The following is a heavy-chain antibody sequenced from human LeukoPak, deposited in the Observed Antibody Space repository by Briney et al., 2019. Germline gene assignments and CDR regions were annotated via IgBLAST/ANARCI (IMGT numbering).Heavy chain of an antibody. J-gene: IGHJ6*02. CDR2: ISSSGRLM. V-gene: IGHV3-11*01. Sequence: GGSLRLSCAASGFTFSEYYINWIRQAPGKGLEWVSHISSSGRLMKYADSVRGRFTITRDNAQNFMSLQMNNLKPEDTAVYYCARDTNNGLDVWGRGTTVTVSS. CDR3: ARDTNNGLDV. CDR1: GFTFSEYY. D-gene: IGHD1-14*01.